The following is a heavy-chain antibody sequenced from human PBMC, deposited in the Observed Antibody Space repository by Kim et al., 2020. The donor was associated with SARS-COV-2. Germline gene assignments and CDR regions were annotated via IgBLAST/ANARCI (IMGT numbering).Heavy chain of an antibody. Sequence: NPSLKSRLIISVDTSKNQFTLNLDSVTAADTALYYCARTMTATYYYARDVWGQGTTVTVSS. J-gene: IGHJ6*02. D-gene: IGHD3-3*01. CDR3: ARTMTATYYYARDV. V-gene: IGHV4-31*02.